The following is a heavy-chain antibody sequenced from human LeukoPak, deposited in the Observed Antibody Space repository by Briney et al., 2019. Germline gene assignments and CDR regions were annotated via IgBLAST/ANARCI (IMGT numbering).Heavy chain of an antibody. CDR1: GFTLNSYN. Sequence: GGSLRLSCAASGFTLNSYNMNWVRQAPGKGLEWVSYISSDSSTIFYADSVKGRFTISRDNVKNSLYLQLNSLRDEDTAVYHCARDEDAFGGQGTLVTVSS. CDR2: ISSDSSTI. CDR3: ARDEDAF. J-gene: IGHJ4*02. V-gene: IGHV3-48*02.